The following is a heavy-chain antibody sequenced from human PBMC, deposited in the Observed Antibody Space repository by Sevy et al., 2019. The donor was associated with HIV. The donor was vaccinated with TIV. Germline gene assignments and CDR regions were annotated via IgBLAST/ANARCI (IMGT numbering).Heavy chain of an antibody. CDR3: ARGGYYGSESYYNGAFDI. CDR2: IYYSGST. CDR1: GGSISSYY. D-gene: IGHD3-10*01. Sequence: SETLSLTCTVSGGSISSYYWSWIRQPPGKGLEWIGYIYYSGSTNYNPSLKSRVTISVDTSKNQFSLKLSSVTAADTAVDYCARGGYYGSESYYNGAFDIWGQGTMVTVSS. J-gene: IGHJ3*02. V-gene: IGHV4-59*01.